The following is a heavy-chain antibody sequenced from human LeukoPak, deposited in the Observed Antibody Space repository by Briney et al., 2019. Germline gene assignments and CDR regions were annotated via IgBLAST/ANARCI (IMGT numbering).Heavy chain of an antibody. D-gene: IGHD3-10*01. CDR3: ASGVRGVIPFYYYGMDV. CDR2: IYTSGST. CDR1: GGSISSGSYY. Sequence: PSETLSLTCTVSGGSISSGSYYWIWIPQPAGKGLEWIGRIYTSGSTNYNPSLKSRVTISVDTSKNQFSLKLSSVTAADTAVYYCASGVRGVIPFYYYGMDVWGQGTTVTVSS. V-gene: IGHV4-61*02. J-gene: IGHJ6*02.